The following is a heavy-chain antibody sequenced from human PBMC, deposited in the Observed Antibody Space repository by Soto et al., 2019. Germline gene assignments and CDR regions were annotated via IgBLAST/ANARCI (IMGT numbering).Heavy chain of an antibody. CDR1: GFSLSTSGVG. CDR2: IYWDDDK. Sequence: QITLKESGPTLVKPTQTLTLTCTFSGFSLSTSGVGVGWIRQPPGKALEWLALIYWDDDKRYSPSLKSRLTITKDXXKXQVXLTMTNMDPVDTATYYCARLDYDFWSGYPSNWFDPWGQGTLVTVSS. V-gene: IGHV2-5*02. J-gene: IGHJ5*02. CDR3: ARLDYDFWSGYPSNWFDP. D-gene: IGHD3-3*01.